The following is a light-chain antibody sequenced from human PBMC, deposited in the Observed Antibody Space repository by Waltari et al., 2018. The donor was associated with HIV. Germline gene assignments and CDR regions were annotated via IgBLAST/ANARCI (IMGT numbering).Light chain of an antibody. J-gene: IGLJ2*01. Sequence: QSGLTQPPSVSAAPGQRVTISCSGTRSNIGYNSVSWYQQLPGAAPQLLMYANDKRPAGIPDRVAASKSGTSVTLGITGLQTGDEATYYCGTLDNGLSEVLFGGGTKLTVL. CDR1: RSNIGYNS. V-gene: IGLV1-51*02. CDR3: GTLDNGLSEVL. CDR2: AND.